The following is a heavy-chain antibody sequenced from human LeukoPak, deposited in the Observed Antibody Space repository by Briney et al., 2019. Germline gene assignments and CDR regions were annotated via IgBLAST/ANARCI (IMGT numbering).Heavy chain of an antibody. CDR1: GGSISSGGYY. J-gene: IGHJ5*02. CDR3: ARDYYGSGSYYNGNWFDP. Sequence: SETLSLTCTVSGGSISSGGYYWRWLRQHPGKGLEWIGYIYYSGSTYYNPSLKSRVTISVDTSKNQFSLKLSSVTAADTAVYYCARDYYGSGSYYNGNWFDPWGQGTLVTVSS. D-gene: IGHD3-10*01. V-gene: IGHV4-31*03. CDR2: IYYSGST.